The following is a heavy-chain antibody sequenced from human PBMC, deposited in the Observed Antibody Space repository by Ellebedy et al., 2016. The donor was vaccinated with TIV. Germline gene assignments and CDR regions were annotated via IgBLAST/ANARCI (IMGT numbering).Heavy chain of an antibody. CDR2: ISGSAETV. CDR3: ARDTTNHYFDS. Sequence: GGSLRLSCETSGFTFSAYSLNWVRQAPGKGLEWVAYISGSAETVYYADSVKGRFTITRDNSKLTLHLQMNSLRTEDTAVYYCARDTTNHYFDSWGQGTLVTVSS. D-gene: IGHD1-1*01. CDR1: GFTFSAYS. J-gene: IGHJ4*02. V-gene: IGHV3-48*04.